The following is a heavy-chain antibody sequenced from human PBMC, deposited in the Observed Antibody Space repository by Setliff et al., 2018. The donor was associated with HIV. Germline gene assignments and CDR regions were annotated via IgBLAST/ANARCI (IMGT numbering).Heavy chain of an antibody. V-gene: IGHV4-31*03. D-gene: IGHD1-26*01. CDR1: GDYIGSGGYY. Sequence: PSETLSLTCTVSGDYIGSGGYYWSWIRQHPGKGLEWIGYIYYSGSTYYNPSLQSRVTISVDTSKNHFSLKLNSVTAADTAVYYCARGGALEWELPFDYWGQGTLVTVSS. J-gene: IGHJ4*02. CDR2: IYYSGST. CDR3: ARGGALEWELPFDY.